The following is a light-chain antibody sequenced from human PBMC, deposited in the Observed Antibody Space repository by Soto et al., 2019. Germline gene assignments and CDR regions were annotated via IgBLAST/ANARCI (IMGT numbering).Light chain of an antibody. CDR1: QVIRSW. J-gene: IGKJ4*01. CDR2: TGP. Sequence: DTQMPKLPPSVSPLVVARVTSTVRAGQVIRSWLAWYKQNPGRAPKLLSFTGPSLQSGVPSRFSGTGSGTDFTLTISSLQPEDVATYYCQQANSFPLTFGGGTKVEIK. CDR3: QQANSFPLT. V-gene: IGKV1-12*01.